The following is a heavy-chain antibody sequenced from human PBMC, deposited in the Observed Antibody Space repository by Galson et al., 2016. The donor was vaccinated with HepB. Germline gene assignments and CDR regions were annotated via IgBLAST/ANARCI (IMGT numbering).Heavy chain of an antibody. CDR1: EFTVSGNY. CDR2: IYRDGST. CDR3: AGDHGPSGWVH. D-gene: IGHD6-19*01. J-gene: IGHJ4*02. V-gene: IGHV3-53*01. Sequence: LRLSCAASEFTVSGNYMSWVRQAPGKGLEWVSDIYRDGSTYYAASVKGRFTISRDNSKNTLYLQMNSLTADDTALYYCAGDHGPSGWVHWGQGTLVIVSS.